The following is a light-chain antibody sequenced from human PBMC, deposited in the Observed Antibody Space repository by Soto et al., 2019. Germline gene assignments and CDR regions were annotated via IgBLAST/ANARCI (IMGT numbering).Light chain of an antibody. CDR1: QSVSSGY. Sequence: SVLTQSPGTLSLSLGERATLSCRASQSVSSGYLAWYQQKPGQAPRLLIYGATSRAAGIPDRFSGSGSGTDFTITISRLEPEDFAVYYCQQYDSSPRTFGQGTKLEIK. CDR3: QQYDSSPRT. J-gene: IGKJ2*01. V-gene: IGKV3-20*01. CDR2: GAT.